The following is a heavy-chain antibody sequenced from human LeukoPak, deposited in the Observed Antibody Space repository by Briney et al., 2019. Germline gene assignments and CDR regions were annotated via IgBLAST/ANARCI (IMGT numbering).Heavy chain of an antibody. CDR3: ARSYGDTLTYFDY. CDR2: IIPIFGTA. D-gene: IGHD4-17*01. Sequence: GASVKVSCKASGGTFSSYAISWVRQAPGQGLEWMGGIIPIFGTANYAQKFQGRVTITADESTSTAYMELSSLRSEDTAVYYCARSYGDTLTYFDYWGQGTLVTVSS. CDR1: GGTFSSYA. V-gene: IGHV1-69*13. J-gene: IGHJ4*02.